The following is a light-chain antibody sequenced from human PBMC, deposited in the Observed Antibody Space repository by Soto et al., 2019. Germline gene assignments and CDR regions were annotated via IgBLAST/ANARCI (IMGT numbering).Light chain of an antibody. V-gene: IGLV2-14*01. CDR3: SSYTSGTTVVV. J-gene: IGLJ2*01. Sequence: QSALTQPRSVSGSPGQSVTISCTGTSSDVGGYNYVSWYQQHPGKAPKLIISEVTNRPSGVSNRFSGSKSGNTASLSISGLQAEDEADYYCSSYTSGTTVVVFGGGTQLTVL. CDR2: EVT. CDR1: SSDVGGYNY.